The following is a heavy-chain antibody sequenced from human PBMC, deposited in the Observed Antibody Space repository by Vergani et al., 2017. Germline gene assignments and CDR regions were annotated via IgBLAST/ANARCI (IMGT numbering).Heavy chain of an antibody. CDR2: ISWYSGSI. Sequence: EVQLVESGGGVVQPGRSLRLPCAASGFTFDDYAMHWVRQAPGKGLEWVSGISWYSGSIGYADSVKGRFTISRANAKNSLYLQMNSLRAEDTALYYCARDCRGGSCYSPSYGMDVWGQGTTVTVSS. D-gene: IGHD2-15*01. J-gene: IGHJ6*02. CDR3: ARDCRGGSCYSPSYGMDV. V-gene: IGHV3-9*01. CDR1: GFTFDDYA.